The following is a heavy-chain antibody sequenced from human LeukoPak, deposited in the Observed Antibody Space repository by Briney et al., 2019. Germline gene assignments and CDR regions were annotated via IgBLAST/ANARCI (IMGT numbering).Heavy chain of an antibody. Sequence: SETLSLTCTVSGVSISSYYWSWLRQPPGKGLEWFGYIYTSGSTNYNPSLKSRVTISVDTSKNQFSLKLSSVTAADTAVYYCARHRRCSSTSCYRAFDYWGQGTLVTVSS. CDR1: GVSISSYY. CDR2: IYTSGST. D-gene: IGHD2-2*02. J-gene: IGHJ4*02. CDR3: ARHRRCSSTSCYRAFDY. V-gene: IGHV4-4*09.